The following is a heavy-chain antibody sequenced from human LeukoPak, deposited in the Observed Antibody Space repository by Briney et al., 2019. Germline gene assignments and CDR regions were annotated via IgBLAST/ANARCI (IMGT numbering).Heavy chain of an antibody. CDR1: GYTLTELS. D-gene: IGHD5-12*01. Sequence: ASVKVSCKVSGYTLTELSMHWVRQAPGKGLEWMGGFDPEDGETIYAQKFQGRVTMTEVTSTDTAYMELSSLRSEDTAVYYCATGGYSGYDRYYYYGMDLWGQGTTVTVSS. CDR3: ATGGYSGYDRYYYYGMDL. V-gene: IGHV1-24*01. CDR2: FDPEDGET. J-gene: IGHJ6*02.